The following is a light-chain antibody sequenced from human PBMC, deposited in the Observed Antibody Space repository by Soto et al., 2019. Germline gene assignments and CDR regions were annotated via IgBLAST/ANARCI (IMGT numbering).Light chain of an antibody. Sequence: DIQLTQSPSFLSTSVGDRVTITCRASLGISTYLAWYQQKPGKAPELLIYAASTLQSGVPSRFTGSGSGTEFTLTINSLQPEDFATYYCQQLYVYPLTFGGGTKVEIK. J-gene: IGKJ4*01. CDR1: LGISTY. CDR2: AAS. CDR3: QQLYVYPLT. V-gene: IGKV1-9*01.